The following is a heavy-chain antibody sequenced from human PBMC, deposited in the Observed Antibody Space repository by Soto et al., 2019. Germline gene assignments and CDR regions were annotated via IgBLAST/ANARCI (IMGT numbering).Heavy chain of an antibody. J-gene: IGHJ4*02. CDR3: AKSWGAAAGTSANS. CDR1: GFSFSSYG. CDR2: ISYDGSNK. V-gene: IGHV3-30*18. D-gene: IGHD6-13*01. Sequence: GGSLRLSCEVSGFSFSSYGMHWVRQAPGKGLEWVAVISYDGSNKYYADSVKGRFTISRDNSKNTLYLQMNSLRAEDTAVYYCAKSWGAAAGTSANSWGQGTLVTVSS.